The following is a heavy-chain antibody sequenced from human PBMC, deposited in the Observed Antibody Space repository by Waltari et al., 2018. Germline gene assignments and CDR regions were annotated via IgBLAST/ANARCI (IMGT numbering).Heavy chain of an antibody. CDR3: AKPFYNWDDPLDS. CDR1: VFPFRHDA. CDR2: ISVSDFT. J-gene: IGHJ4*02. V-gene: IGHV3-23*01. Sequence: EVQLLQSGGDWVQPGGSLRLPCVNLVFPFRHDAISWVRQAPGTGLEWVSAISVSDFTYYADSVRGRFTISRDTSKNTVYLQLNSLRGEDAAVYYCAKPFYNWDDPLDSWGQGTLVTVSS. D-gene: IGHD1-20*01.